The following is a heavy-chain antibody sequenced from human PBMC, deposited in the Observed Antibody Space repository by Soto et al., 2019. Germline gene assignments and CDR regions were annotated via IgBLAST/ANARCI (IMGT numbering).Heavy chain of an antibody. CDR2: ISDSGDNI. CDR1: GFTFSSYA. CDR3: VKDEILVAGIVYYYGMDV. Sequence: GGSLRLSCAASGFTFSSYAMSWVRQAPGKGLEWVSIISDSGDNIYYADSVKGRFTISRDNSKNTLYLQINSLRAEDTAVYYCVKDEILVAGIVYYYGMDVWGQGTTVTVSS. D-gene: IGHD6-19*01. J-gene: IGHJ6*02. V-gene: IGHV3-23*01.